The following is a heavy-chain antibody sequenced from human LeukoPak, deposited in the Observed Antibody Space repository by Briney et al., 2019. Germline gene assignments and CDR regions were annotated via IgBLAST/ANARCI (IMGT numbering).Heavy chain of an antibody. D-gene: IGHD6-13*01. CDR1: GGSISSSSYY. V-gene: IGHV4-39*01. CDR2: IYYSGST. J-gene: IGHJ6*02. CDR3: ARARGHYSGSYYYGMDV. Sequence: SETLSLTCTVSGGSISSSSYYWGWIRQPPGKGLEWIGSIYYSGSTYYNPSLKSRVTISVDTSKNQFSLKLSSVTAADTAVYYCARARGHYSGSYYYGMDVWGQGTTVTVSS.